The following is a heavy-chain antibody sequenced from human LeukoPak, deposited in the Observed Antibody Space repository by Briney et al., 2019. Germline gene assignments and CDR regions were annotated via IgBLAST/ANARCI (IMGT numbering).Heavy chain of an antibody. Sequence: GGSLRLSCAASGFTLSSFGMSWVRQAPGKGLEWVSTISGSRGVTYYADSVKGRFTISRDNSENTLYLQMNSLRAEDTALYYCAKETQIYRHSHYWGQGTLVTVSS. D-gene: IGHD2-2*02. CDR1: GFTLSSFG. J-gene: IGHJ4*02. CDR2: ISGSRGVT. V-gene: IGHV3-23*01. CDR3: AKETQIYRHSHY.